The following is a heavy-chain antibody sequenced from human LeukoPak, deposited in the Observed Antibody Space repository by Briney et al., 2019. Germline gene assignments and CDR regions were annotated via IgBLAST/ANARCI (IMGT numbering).Heavy chain of an antibody. CDR2: IKLKTDGETT. Sequence: GGSLRLSCAASGFTFSNAYMNWVRQAPGKGLEWVGRIKLKTDGETTEYAAPVKDRFSIPRDDSKSMMYLQMNSLKTEDTAVYYCITPLPYSAQGGQGTLVTVSS. CDR3: ITPLPYSAQ. V-gene: IGHV3-15*07. J-gene: IGHJ4*02. CDR1: GFTFSNAY. D-gene: IGHD2-21*01.